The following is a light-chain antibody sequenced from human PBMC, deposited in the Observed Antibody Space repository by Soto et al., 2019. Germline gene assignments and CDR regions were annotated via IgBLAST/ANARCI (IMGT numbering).Light chain of an antibody. V-gene: IGKV3-20*01. CDR1: QSVSSSA. CDR3: QQYTGPPTT. Sequence: PGERATLSCRASQSVSSSALAWYQQKPGQAPRLLMYGASSRATGIPDRFSGSGSGTDFTLTITRLEPEDSAVYFCQQYTGPPTTFGQGTRLEIK. J-gene: IGKJ5*01. CDR2: GAS.